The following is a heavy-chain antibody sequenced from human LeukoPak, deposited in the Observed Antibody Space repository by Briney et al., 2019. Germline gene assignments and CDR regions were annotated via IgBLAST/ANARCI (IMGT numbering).Heavy chain of an antibody. D-gene: IGHD6-19*01. V-gene: IGHV1-24*01. J-gene: IGHJ4*02. CDR3: ATDPDSSGWYYFGY. CDR2: FDPEDGET. CDR1: GYTLTELS. Sequence: ASVKVSCKVSGYTLTELSVHWVRQAPGKGLEWMGGFDPEDGETIYAQKFQGRVTMTEDTSTDTAYMELSSLRSEDTAVYYCATDPDSSGWYYFGYWGQGTLVTVSS.